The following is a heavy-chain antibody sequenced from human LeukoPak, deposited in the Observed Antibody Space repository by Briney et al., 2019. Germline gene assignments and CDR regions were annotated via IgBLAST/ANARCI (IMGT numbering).Heavy chain of an antibody. D-gene: IGHD3/OR15-3a*01. CDR2: IYYSGST. J-gene: IGHJ4*02. V-gene: IGHV4-30-4*02. CDR1: GGSISSGDYY. Sequence: SETLSLTCTVSGGSISSGDYYWSWIRQPPGKGLEWIGYIYYSGSTYYNPSLKSRVTISVDTSKNQFSLKLSSVIAADTAVYYCARQAWTGFFDYWGQGTLVTVSS. CDR3: ARQAWTGFFDY.